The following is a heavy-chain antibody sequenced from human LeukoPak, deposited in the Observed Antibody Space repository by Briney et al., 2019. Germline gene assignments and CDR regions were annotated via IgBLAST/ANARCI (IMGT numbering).Heavy chain of an antibody. J-gene: IGHJ4*02. CDR1: GGSISSDY. D-gene: IGHD2-2*01. V-gene: IGHV4-59*08. CDR3: ARQASCSGTNCYPFDY. Sequence: PSETLPLTCTVSGGSISSDYWSWIRQPPGKGLEWIGWISYSGSTTYNPSLKTRVTISLDTSKNQFSLKLSSVTAADTAVYCCARQASCSGTNCYPFDYWGQGTLVTVSS. CDR2: ISYSGST.